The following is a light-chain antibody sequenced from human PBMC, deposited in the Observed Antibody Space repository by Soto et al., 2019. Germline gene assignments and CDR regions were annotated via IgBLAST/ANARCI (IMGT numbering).Light chain of an antibody. CDR2: WAS. CDR1: QSVLYSSNNKNY. CDR3: HQYYISPYT. Sequence: DIVMSQSPDSLTVSLGERATINCKSSQSVLYSSNNKNYLAWYQQKPGQPPKLLIYWASTRQSGVPDRFSGSGSVTDFTLTISSLQAEDVAVYYSHQYYISPYTFGQGTKLDI. V-gene: IGKV4-1*01. J-gene: IGKJ2*01.